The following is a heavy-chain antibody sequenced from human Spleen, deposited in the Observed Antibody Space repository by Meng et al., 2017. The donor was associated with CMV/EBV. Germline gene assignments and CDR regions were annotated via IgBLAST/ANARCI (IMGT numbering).Heavy chain of an antibody. CDR2: IYYSGST. CDR3: ARVRKIVVVPAAIDY. CDR1: GSSGRCGYY. Sequence: GSSGRCGYYWSGIRQHPGKGLEWIGYIYYSGSTYYNPSLKSGVTISVDTSKNQFSLKLSSVTAADTAVYYCARVRKIVVVPAAIDYWGQGTPVTVSS. D-gene: IGHD2-2*01. V-gene: IGHV4-31*02. J-gene: IGHJ4*02.